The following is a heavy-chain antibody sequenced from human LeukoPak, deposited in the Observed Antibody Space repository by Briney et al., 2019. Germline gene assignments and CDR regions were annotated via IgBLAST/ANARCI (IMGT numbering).Heavy chain of an antibody. CDR3: ARGSTYYDFWSGPHTVNDAFDI. J-gene: IGHJ3*02. CDR2: ISWNSGSR. CDR1: GFTFDDYA. V-gene: IGHV3-9*01. Sequence: GGSLRLSCAASGFTFDDYAMHWVRQAPGKGLEWVSGISWNSGSRGYADSVKGRFTISRDNAKNSRYLQMNSLRAEDTALYYCARGSTYYDFWSGPHTVNDAFDIWGQGTIVTVSS. D-gene: IGHD3-3*01.